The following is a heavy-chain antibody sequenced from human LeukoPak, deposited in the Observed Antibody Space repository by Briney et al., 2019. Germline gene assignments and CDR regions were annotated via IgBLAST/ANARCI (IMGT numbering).Heavy chain of an antibody. Sequence: PSETLSPTCTVSGGSISSYYWSWIRQPPGKGLEWIGYIYYSGSTNYNPSLKSRVTISVDTSKNQFSLKLSSVTAADTAVYYCARGRLVTPLDYWGQGTLVTVSS. CDR1: GGSISSYY. V-gene: IGHV4-59*01. CDR3: ARGRLVTPLDY. D-gene: IGHD4-4*01. CDR2: IYYSGST. J-gene: IGHJ4*02.